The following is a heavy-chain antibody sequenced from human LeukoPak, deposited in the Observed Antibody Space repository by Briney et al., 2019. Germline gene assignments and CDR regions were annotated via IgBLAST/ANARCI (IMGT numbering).Heavy chain of an antibody. J-gene: IGHJ4*02. D-gene: IGHD3-9*01. CDR1: GYTFTSYG. CDR2: ISAYNGNT. Sequence: AASVKVSCKASGYTFTSYGISWVRQAPGQGLEWMGWISAYNGNTNYAQKLQGRVTMTTDTSTSTAYMELRSLRSDDTAVYYCARDRPLLRYFDWLLDFDYWGQGTLVTVSS. CDR3: ARDRPLLRYFDWLLDFDY. V-gene: IGHV1-18*01.